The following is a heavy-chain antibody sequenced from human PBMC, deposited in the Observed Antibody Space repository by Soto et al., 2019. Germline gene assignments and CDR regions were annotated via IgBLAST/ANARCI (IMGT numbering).Heavy chain of an antibody. V-gene: IGHV1-3*01. J-gene: IGHJ3*02. D-gene: IGHD6-19*01. CDR2: INAGNGNT. CDR3: ARDPWIAVAGDDAFDI. CDR1: GYTFTSYA. Sequence: ASVKVSCKASGYTFTSYAMHWVRQAPGQRLEWMGWINAGNGNTKYSQKFQGRVTITRDTSASTAYMELSSLRSEDTAVYYCARDPWIAVAGDDAFDIWGQGTMVTVSS.